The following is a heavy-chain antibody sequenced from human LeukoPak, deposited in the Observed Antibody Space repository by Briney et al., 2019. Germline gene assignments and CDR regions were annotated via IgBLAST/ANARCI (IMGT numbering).Heavy chain of an antibody. CDR2: INHSGST. Sequence: PSETLSLTCAVYGGSFSGYYWSWIRQPPGKGLEWIGEINHSGSTNYNPSLKSRVTISVDTSKNQFSLKLSSVTAADTAVYYCARGTPPPFPPLAAAADYWGQGTLVTVSS. V-gene: IGHV4-34*01. D-gene: IGHD6-13*01. J-gene: IGHJ4*02. CDR3: ARGTPPPFPPLAAAADY. CDR1: GGSFSGYY.